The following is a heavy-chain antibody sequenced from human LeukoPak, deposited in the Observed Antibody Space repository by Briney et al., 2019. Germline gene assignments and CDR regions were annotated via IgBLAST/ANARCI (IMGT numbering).Heavy chain of an antibody. D-gene: IGHD4-11*01. J-gene: IGHJ6*02. CDR3: ARGSTTVTTYLTSVYYYYGMDV. CDR2: INHSGST. Sequence: SETLSLTCAVYGGSFSGYYWSWIRQPPGKGLEWIGEINHSGSTNYNPSLKSRVTISVDTSKNQFSLKLSSVTAADTAVYYCARGSTTVTTYLTSVYYYYGMDVWGQGTTVTVSS. CDR1: GGSFSGYY. V-gene: IGHV4-34*01.